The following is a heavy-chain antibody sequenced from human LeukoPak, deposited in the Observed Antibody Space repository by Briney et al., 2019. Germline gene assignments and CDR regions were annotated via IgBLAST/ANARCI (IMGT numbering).Heavy chain of an antibody. CDR2: INSDGSST. J-gene: IGHJ4*02. Sequence: PGGSLRLSCAASGFTFSSYWMHWVRQAPGKGLVWVSRINSDGSSTSYADSVKGRFTISRDNAKNTLYLQMNNLRGEDTAVYYCARPRWLQFGPHDSWGQGTLVTVSS. CDR3: ARPRWLQFGPHDS. CDR1: GFTFSSYW. V-gene: IGHV3-74*01. D-gene: IGHD6-19*01.